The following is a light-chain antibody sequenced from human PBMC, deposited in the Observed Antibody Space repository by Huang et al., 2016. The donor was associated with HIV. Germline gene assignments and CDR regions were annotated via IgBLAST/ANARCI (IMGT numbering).Light chain of an antibody. V-gene: IGKV1-33*01. CDR2: DAS. J-gene: IGKJ4*01. CDR1: QDIINY. Sequence: DIQVTQSPSSLSASVGDRVTITCQASQDIINYLNWYQQKPGKAPKLLIYDASNLETGVPSRFSGSGSGTEFTFTISSLQPEDFATYYCQRYDTLVLTFGGGTKVEIK. CDR3: QRYDTLVLT.